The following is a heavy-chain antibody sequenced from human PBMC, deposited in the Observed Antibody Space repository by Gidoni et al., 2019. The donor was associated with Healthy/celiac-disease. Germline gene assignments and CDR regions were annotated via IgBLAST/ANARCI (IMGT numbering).Heavy chain of an antibody. Sequence: QVQLQESGPGLVKPSQTLSLTCTVSGGSLSSGGYYWSWIRQHPGTGVDWIGYIYYRGSNSSIPSLKSRVTISVDTSKNQFSLNLSSVTAADTAGYYCARDRTVVTPGFWYYGMDVWGQGPTGTVSS. J-gene: IGHJ6*02. D-gene: IGHD2-21*02. CDR3: ARDRTVVTPGFWYYGMDV. CDR1: GGSLSSGGYY. CDR2: IYYRGSN. V-gene: IGHV4-31*03.